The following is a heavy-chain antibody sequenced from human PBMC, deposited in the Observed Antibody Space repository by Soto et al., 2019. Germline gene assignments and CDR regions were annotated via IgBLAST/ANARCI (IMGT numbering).Heavy chain of an antibody. D-gene: IGHD2-8*01. CDR2: ISSDGTTT. J-gene: IGHJ4*02. Sequence: EVQLVESGGGLVQPGTALRLSCAASGFTFSKYWMHWVRQAPGKGPVWVSYISSDGTTTDYADSVKGRFTISRDNAKNTLYLQMDSRRVEDTAVYYCAIQDCTNDVCLEAAVTVGGALEYWGQGAQVTVSS. CDR3: AIQDCTNDVCLEAAVTVGGALEY. V-gene: IGHV3-74*01. CDR1: GFTFSKYW.